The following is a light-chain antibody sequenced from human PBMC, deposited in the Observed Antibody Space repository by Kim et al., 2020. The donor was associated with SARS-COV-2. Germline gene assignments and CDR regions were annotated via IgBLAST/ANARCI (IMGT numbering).Light chain of an antibody. J-gene: IGLJ3*02. CDR1: RIRNSS. V-gene: IGLV3-19*01. CDR3: NSRGSSCDHVV. Sequence: SSELTQDPTVAVNLRRLDSIHCPGSRIRNSSSTRYQQRPGQAPVLVLYGKYNRPSGIPDRFSGSASGNTASLTITGAQAEDDADYYCNSRGSSCDHVVFG. CDR2: GKY.